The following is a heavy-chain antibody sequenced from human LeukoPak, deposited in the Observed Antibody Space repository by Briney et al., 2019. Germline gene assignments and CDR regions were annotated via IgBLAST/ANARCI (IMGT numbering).Heavy chain of an antibody. CDR2: ISSSSSYI. V-gene: IGHV3-21*01. D-gene: IGHD6-19*01. Sequence: GGSLRLSCAASGFTFSSYSMNWVRQAPGKGLEWVSSISSSSSYIYYADSVKGRFTISRDNAKNSLYLQMNSLRAEDTAVYYCARVRGGQWLAYCYGMDVWGQGTTVTVSS. J-gene: IGHJ6*02. CDR3: ARVRGGQWLAYCYGMDV. CDR1: GFTFSSYS.